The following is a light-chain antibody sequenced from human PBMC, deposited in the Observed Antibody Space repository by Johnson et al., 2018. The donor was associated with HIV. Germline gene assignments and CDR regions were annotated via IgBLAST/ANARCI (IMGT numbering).Light chain of an antibody. CDR2: KNN. CDR3: GTWDTSLSAGGV. Sequence: QSVLTQPPSVSAAPGQKVTISCSGSSSNIGNGYVSWYQLLPGTPPKLLIFKNNERTSGIPDRFSGYKSGTSATLGITGLQTGDEADYYCGTWDTSLSAGGVFGTGTKVTVL. J-gene: IGLJ1*01. V-gene: IGLV1-51*02. CDR1: SSNIGNGY.